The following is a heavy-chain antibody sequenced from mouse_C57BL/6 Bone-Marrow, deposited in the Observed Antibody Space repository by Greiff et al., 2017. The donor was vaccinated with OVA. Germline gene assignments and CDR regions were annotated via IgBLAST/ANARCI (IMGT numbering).Heavy chain of an antibody. D-gene: IGHD2-3*01. Sequence: VQLKESGPELVKPGASVKISCKASGYSFTGYYMNWVKQSPEKSLEWIGEINPSTGGTTYNQKFKAKATLTVDKSSSTAYMQLKSLTSEDSAVYYCARRDGDYAMDYWGQGTSVTVSS. CDR1: GYSFTGYY. V-gene: IGHV1-42*01. CDR2: INPSTGGT. CDR3: ARRDGDYAMDY. J-gene: IGHJ4*01.